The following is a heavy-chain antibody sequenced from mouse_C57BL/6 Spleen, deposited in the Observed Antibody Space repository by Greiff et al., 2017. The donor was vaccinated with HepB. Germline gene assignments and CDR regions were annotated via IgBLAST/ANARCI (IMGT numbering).Heavy chain of an antibody. J-gene: IGHJ1*03. CDR3: ARRDYGSSHYWYFDV. Sequence: EVQRVESGGGLVKPGGSLKLSCAASGFTFSDYGMHWVRQAPEKGLEWVAYISSGSSTIYYADTVKGRFTISRDNAKNTLFLQMTSLRSEDTAMYYCARRDYGSSHYWYFDVWGTGTTVTVSS. CDR1: GFTFSDYG. CDR2: ISSGSSTI. D-gene: IGHD1-1*01. V-gene: IGHV5-17*01.